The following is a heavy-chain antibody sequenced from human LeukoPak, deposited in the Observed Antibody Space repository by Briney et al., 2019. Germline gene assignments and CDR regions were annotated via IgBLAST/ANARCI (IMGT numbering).Heavy chain of an antibody. CDR3: AAFSTYSNFDY. CDR1: GYSISSGYY. D-gene: IGHD2/OR15-2a*01. J-gene: IGHJ4*02. V-gene: IGHV4-38-2*02. Sequence: SETLSLTCTVSGYSISSGYYWGWIRQPPGKGLEWIGSIYHSGSTYYNPSLKSRVTISVDTSKNQFSLKLSSVTAADTAVYYCAAFSTYSNFDYWGQGTLVTVSS. CDR2: IYHSGST.